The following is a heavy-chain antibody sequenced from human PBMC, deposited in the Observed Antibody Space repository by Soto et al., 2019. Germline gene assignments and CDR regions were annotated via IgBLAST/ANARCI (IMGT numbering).Heavy chain of an antibody. Sequence: QVQLRESGPGLVEPSQTLSLTCTVSGDSISGEGWYWSWIRQYSGRGLEWIGYIHHSGSTYSNPSLXSXVXIXXDTSKTQFFLKLTSVTAADTAVYYCARAWTATAGWANWFALWGQGTLVTVSS. V-gene: IGHV4-31*03. CDR3: ARAWTATAGWANWFAL. D-gene: IGHD6-13*01. CDR2: IHHSGST. CDR1: GDSISGEGWY. J-gene: IGHJ5*02.